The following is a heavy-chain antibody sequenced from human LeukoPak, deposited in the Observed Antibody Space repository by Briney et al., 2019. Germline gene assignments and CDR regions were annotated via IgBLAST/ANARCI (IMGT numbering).Heavy chain of an antibody. V-gene: IGHV4-31*03. Sequence: SETLSLTCTVSGGSISSGGYYWSWIRQHPGKGLEWIGYIYYSGSTYYNPSLKSRVTISVDTSKNQFSLKLSSVTAADTAVYYCARGRGYCTNGVCYTLPYYFDYWGQGTLVTVSS. D-gene: IGHD2-8*01. J-gene: IGHJ4*02. CDR2: IYYSGST. CDR1: GGSISSGGYY. CDR3: ARGRGYCTNGVCYTLPYYFDY.